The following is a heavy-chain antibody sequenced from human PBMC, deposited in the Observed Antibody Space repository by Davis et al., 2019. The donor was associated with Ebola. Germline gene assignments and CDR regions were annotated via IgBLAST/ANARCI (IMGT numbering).Heavy chain of an antibody. Sequence: GESLKISCAASGFTVSSNYMSWVRQAPGKGLEWVSVIYSGGSTYYADSVKGRFTISRDNSKNTLYLQMNSLRAEDTAVYYCGGGWLVLPNYWGQGTLVTVSS. V-gene: IGHV3-66*01. CDR2: IYSGGST. CDR3: GGGWLVLPNY. CDR1: GFTVSSNY. D-gene: IGHD6-19*01. J-gene: IGHJ4*02.